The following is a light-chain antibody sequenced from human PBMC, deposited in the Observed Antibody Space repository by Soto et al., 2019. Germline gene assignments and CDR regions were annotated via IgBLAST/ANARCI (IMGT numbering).Light chain of an antibody. J-gene: IGLJ1*01. V-gene: IGLV2-14*01. CDR2: VVS. CDR3: SSYRSGGTFV. CDR1: SGDVGGYNY. Sequence: QPVLAQPTSVSGSPGQSIAISCTGTSGDVGGYNYVSWHQQHPGKAPKVLISVVSNRPSGVSNRFSGSKSGNTASLTISGLQAEDEADYYCSSYRSGGTFVFGSGTKLTVL.